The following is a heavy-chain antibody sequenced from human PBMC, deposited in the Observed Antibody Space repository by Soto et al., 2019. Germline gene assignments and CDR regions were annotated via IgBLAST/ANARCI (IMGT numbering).Heavy chain of an antibody. V-gene: IGHV1-2*04. D-gene: IGHD6-13*01. CDR3: FSSSQTSGNDD. CDR1: GYTFTGYY. CDR2: INPNSGGT. J-gene: IGHJ1*01. Sequence: ASVKVSCKASGYTFTGYYMHWGRQAPGQGSEWMGWINPNSGGTTYAQTSQGWVTMTRDTSISTAYMELSRLSSDDTAVYYCFSSSQTSGNDDWGQGTLVTVSS.